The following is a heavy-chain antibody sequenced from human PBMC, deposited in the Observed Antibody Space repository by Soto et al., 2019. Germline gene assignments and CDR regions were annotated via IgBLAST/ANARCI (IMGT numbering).Heavy chain of an antibody. V-gene: IGHV1-69*02. CDR3: ATVVVTANYYYYGMDV. J-gene: IGHJ6*02. Sequence: QVQLVQSGAEVKKPGSSVKVSCKASGGTFSSYTISWVRQAPGQGLEWMGRIIPILGIANYAQKFQGRVTITADKXTXXANMELSSLRSEDTAVYYCATVVVTANYYYYGMDVWGQGTTVTVSS. D-gene: IGHD2-21*02. CDR2: IIPILGIA. CDR1: GGTFSSYT.